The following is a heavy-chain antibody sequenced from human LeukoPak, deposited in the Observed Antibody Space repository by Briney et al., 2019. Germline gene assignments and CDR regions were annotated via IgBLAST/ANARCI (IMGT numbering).Heavy chain of an antibody. J-gene: IGHJ5*02. D-gene: IGHD2-2*01. CDR2: IYYSGST. CDR3: ARLYCSSTSCYRWWFDP. Sequence: SETLSLTCTVSGGSISSYYWSWIRQPPGKGLEWIGYIYYSGSTNYNPSLKSRVTISVDTSRNQFSLKLSSVTAADTAVYYCARLYCSSTSCYRWWFDPWGQGTLVTVSS. CDR1: GGSISSYY. V-gene: IGHV4-59*01.